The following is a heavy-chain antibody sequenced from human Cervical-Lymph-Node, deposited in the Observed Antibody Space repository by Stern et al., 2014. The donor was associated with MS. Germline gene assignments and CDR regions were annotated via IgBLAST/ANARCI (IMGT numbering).Heavy chain of an antibody. CDR1: GGTFSSYS. CDR2: IIPSLTIP. Sequence: QVQLVQSGTEVKKPGSSVRVSCKASGGTFSSYSINWVRQSPGHGLEWMGRIIPSLTIPNFAHKFQGRLTITADKSTTTAYMELSGLRSDDTATYFCARSIAGGDYSYYNDMDIWGQGTTVIVSS. J-gene: IGHJ6*02. D-gene: IGHD2-8*02. V-gene: IGHV1-69*09. CDR3: ARSIAGGDYSYYNDMDI.